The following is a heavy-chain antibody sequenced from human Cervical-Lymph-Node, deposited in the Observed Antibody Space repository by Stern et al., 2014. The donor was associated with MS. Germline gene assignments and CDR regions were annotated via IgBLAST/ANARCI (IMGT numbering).Heavy chain of an antibody. CDR3: AKPVVTAISFDS. Sequence: QVQLVESGGGVVQPGRSLRLSCAGSGFNFNRYGMHWVRQAPGKELEWVAFVSYDGIVQYYADSVKGRFIISRDNSKNTLSLQMSSLRREDTAVYYCAKPVVTAISFDSRGQGTLVTVSS. J-gene: IGHJ4*02. CDR2: VSYDGIVQ. CDR1: GFNFNRYG. D-gene: IGHD2-21*02. V-gene: IGHV3-30*18.